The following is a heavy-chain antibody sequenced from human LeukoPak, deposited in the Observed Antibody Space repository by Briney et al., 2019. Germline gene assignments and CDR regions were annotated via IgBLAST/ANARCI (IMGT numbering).Heavy chain of an antibody. CDR2: IYYSGNT. V-gene: IGHV4-39*01. D-gene: IGHD6-6*01. CDR3: ARTQYSTSPEGYYYYYMDV. CDR1: GSSISSTSYY. J-gene: IGHJ6*03. Sequence: PSEPLSLTCTVSGSSISSTSYYWGWIRQPPGKGLEWIGSIYYSGNTSYNPSLRSRVTISVDTSKDQVSLKLSSVAAADTAVYYCARTQYSTSPEGYYYYYMDVWGKGTTLTVSS.